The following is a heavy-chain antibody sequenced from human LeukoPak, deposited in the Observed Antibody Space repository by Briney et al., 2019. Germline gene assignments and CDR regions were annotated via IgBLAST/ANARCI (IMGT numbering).Heavy chain of an antibody. V-gene: IGHV3-21*01. Sequence: PGGSLRLSCAASGFTFSSYSMNWVRQAPGKGLEWVSSISSSSSYIYYADSVKGRFTISRDNAKNSLYLQMNSLRAEDTAVYYCARELGSAATLTFDPWGQGTLVTVSS. D-gene: IGHD6-25*01. J-gene: IGHJ5*02. CDR2: ISSSSSYI. CDR1: GFTFSSYS. CDR3: ARELGSAATLTFDP.